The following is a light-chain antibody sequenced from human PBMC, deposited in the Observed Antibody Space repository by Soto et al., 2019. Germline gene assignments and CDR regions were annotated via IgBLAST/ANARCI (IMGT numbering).Light chain of an antibody. CDR3: QQYYSTPVT. Sequence: DIVMTQSPDSLAVSLGERATTNCKSSQSVLYSSNNKNYLAWYQQKPGQPPKLLIYWASTRESGVPDRFSGSGSGTDFTLTISSLQAEDVAVYYCQQYYSTPVTFGQGTKVEIK. CDR1: QSVLYSSNNKNY. J-gene: IGKJ1*01. V-gene: IGKV4-1*01. CDR2: WAS.